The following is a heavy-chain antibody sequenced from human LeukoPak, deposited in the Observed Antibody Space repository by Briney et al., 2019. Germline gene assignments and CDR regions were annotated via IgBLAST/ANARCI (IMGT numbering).Heavy chain of an antibody. J-gene: IGHJ4*02. Sequence: GGSLRLSCAASGFTFSSYGMHWVRQAPGKGLEWVAAISYDGSNKYYADSVKGRFTISRDNSKNTLYLQMNSLRAEDTAVYYCARFPSYSSSSSHARHALYWGQGTLVTVSS. V-gene: IGHV3-30*19. CDR1: GFTFSSYG. D-gene: IGHD6-6*01. CDR3: ARFPSYSSSSSHARHALY. CDR2: ISYDGSNK.